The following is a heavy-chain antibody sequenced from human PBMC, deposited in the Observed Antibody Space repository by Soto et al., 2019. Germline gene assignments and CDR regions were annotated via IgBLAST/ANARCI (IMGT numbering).Heavy chain of an antibody. J-gene: IGHJ5*02. CDR1: GGSISSYY. Sequence: SETLSLTCTVSGGSISSYYWSWIRQPPGKGLEWIGYIYYSGSTNYNPSLKSRVTISVDTSKNQFSLKLSSVTAADTAVYYCARGDILTGYRWFDPWGQGTLVTVSS. CDR2: IYYSGST. V-gene: IGHV4-59*01. D-gene: IGHD3-9*01. CDR3: ARGDILTGYRWFDP.